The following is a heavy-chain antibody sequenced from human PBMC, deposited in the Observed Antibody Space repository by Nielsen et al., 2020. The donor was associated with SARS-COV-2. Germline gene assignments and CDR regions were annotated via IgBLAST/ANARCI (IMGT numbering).Heavy chain of an antibody. J-gene: IGHJ6*02. CDR2: INQDGSEK. V-gene: IGHV3-7*03. CDR3: ARDKGDYGSEAAGMDV. CDR1: GFTFSTYW. D-gene: IGHD4-17*01. Sequence: GESLKISCAASGFTFSTYWMSWVRQAPGKRPEWVANINQDGSEKYYVDSVKGRFTISRDNAQNSLYLQMNSLRPEDTAVYYCARDKGDYGSEAAGMDVWGQGTTVTVSS.